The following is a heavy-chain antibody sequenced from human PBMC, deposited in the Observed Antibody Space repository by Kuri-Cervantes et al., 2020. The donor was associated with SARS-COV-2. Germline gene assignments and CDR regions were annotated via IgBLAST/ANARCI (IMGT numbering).Heavy chain of an antibody. CDR3: ARVAGYGGNSFTDY. CDR2: IYHSGST. D-gene: IGHD4-23*01. CDR1: GGSISSGGYY. Sequence: SETLSLTCTVSGGSISSGGYYWSWIRQPPGKGLEWIGYIYHSGSTYYNPSLKSRVTISVDRSKNQFSLKLSSVTAADTAVYYCARVAGYGGNSFTDYWGQGTLVTVSS. V-gene: IGHV4-30-2*01. J-gene: IGHJ4*02.